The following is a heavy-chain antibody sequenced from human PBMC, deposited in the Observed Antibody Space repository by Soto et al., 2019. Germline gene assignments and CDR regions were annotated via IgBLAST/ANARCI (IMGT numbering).Heavy chain of an antibody. D-gene: IGHD4-17*01. J-gene: IGHJ1*01. CDR3: ARDLRGFQH. CDR1: GGSISSGDYY. CDR2: IYYSGST. Sequence: SSETLSLTCTVSGGSISSGDYYWSWIRQPPGKGLGWIGYIYYSGSTYYNPSLKSRVTISVDTSKNQFSLKLSSVTAADTAVYYCARDLRGFQHWGQGTLVTVSS. V-gene: IGHV4-30-4*01.